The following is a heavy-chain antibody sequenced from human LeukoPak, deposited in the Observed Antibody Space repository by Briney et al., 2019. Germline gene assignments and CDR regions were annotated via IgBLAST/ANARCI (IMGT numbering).Heavy chain of an antibody. J-gene: IGHJ6*03. CDR1: GFTFDDYG. CDR2: INWNGGST. Sequence: PGGSLRLSCAASGFTFDDYGMSWVRQAPGKGLEWVSGINWNGGSTGYADSVKGRFTISRGNAKNSLYLQMNSLRAEDTALYYCARGGITIFGVVSYMDVWGKGTTVTVSS. CDR3: ARGGITIFGVVSYMDV. V-gene: IGHV3-20*04. D-gene: IGHD3-3*01.